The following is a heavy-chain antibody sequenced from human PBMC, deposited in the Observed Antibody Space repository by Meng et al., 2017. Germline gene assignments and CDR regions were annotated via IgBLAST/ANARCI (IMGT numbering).Heavy chain of an antibody. D-gene: IGHD3-22*01. Sequence: EWQLVEVGGGLVEPGGSLRLSCATSGFTFSNAWMSWVRQTPGKGLEWLGRIKSKTDGETTDYAAPVKGRFSISRDDAKNTLYLQMNSLKTEDTAVYYCQWLSTHPPDCWGQGTLVTVSS. CDR1: GFTFSNAW. CDR3: QWLSTHPPDC. J-gene: IGHJ4*02. V-gene: IGHV3-15*01. CDR2: IKSKTDGETT.